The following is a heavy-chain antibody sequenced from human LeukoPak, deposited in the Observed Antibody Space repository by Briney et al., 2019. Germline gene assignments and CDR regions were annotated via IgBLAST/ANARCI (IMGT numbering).Heavy chain of an antibody. V-gene: IGHV4-39*01. CDR1: GCPISNDGHY. CDR3: ARQIYYGNSGRYYMDV. Sequence: PSETLSLTCTVSGCPISNDGHYWGWIRQPPGTDLEWIAIIYYSGSTYYNPSLKSRVTISVDTSKNQFSLKVSAVTAADTAVYYCARQIYYGNSGRYYMDVWGKGTTVTVSS. D-gene: IGHD3-22*01. CDR2: IYYSGST. J-gene: IGHJ6*03.